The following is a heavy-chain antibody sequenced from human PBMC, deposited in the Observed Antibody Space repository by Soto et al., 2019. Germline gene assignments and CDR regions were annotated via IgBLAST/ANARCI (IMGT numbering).Heavy chain of an antibody. Sequence: QVQLVQSGAEVKKPGASVKVSCKASGYTFTNYYMHWVRQAPGQGLEWMGIINPSGGSTSYAQKFQGRVSMTRDTSTSTVYMDLSSLRSEDTAAYYCARGYGFDCNSISCYHFDYWGQGTLVTVSS. CDR2: INPSGGST. J-gene: IGHJ4*02. CDR1: GYTFTNYY. CDR3: ARGYGFDCNSISCYHFDY. V-gene: IGHV1-46*01. D-gene: IGHD3-3*02.